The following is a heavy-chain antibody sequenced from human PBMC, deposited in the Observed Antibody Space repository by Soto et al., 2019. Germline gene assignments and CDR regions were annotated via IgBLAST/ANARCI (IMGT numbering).Heavy chain of an antibody. J-gene: IGHJ4*02. V-gene: IGHV4-30-4*01. CDR2: IYYSGST. Sequence: SETLSLTCTVSGGSISSGDYYWSWIRQPPGKGLEWIGYIYYSGSTYYNPSLKSRVTISVDTSKNQFSLKLSSVTAADTAVYYCARGGFDSSGYYFDYWGQGTLVTVSS. CDR1: GGSISSGDYY. D-gene: IGHD3-22*01. CDR3: ARGGFDSSGYYFDY.